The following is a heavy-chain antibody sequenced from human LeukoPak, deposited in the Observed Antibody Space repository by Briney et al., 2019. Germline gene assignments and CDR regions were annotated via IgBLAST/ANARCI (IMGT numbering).Heavy chain of an antibody. Sequence: PSEALSLTCTVSGGSISSSSYYWGWIRQPPGKGLEWIGYIYYSGSTNYNPSLKSRVTISVDTSKNQFSLKLSSVTAADTAVYYCARGYFNHDYWGQGTLVTVSS. J-gene: IGHJ4*02. CDR1: GGSISSSSYY. CDR3: ARGYFNHDY. D-gene: IGHD1-26*01. CDR2: IYYSGST. V-gene: IGHV4-61*05.